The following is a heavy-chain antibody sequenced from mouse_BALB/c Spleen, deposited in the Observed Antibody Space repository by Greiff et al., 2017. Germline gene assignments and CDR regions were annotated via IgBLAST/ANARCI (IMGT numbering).Heavy chain of an antibody. CDR2: IDPANGNT. CDR1: GFNIKDTY. Sequence: VQLQQSGAELVKPGASVKLSCTASGFNIKDTYMHWVKQRPEQGLEWIGRIDPANGNTKYDPKFQGKATITADTSSNTAYLQLSSLTSEDTAVYYCARSVYDGYFDYWGQGTTLTVSS. J-gene: IGHJ2*01. D-gene: IGHD2-3*01. V-gene: IGHV14-3*02. CDR3: ARSVYDGYFDY.